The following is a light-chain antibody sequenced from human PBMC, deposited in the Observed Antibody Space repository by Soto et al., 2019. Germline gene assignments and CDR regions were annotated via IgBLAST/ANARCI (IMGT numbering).Light chain of an antibody. V-gene: IGKV3-11*01. Sequence: EIVLTQSPATLSLSPGERATLSCRASQSVSSYLAWYQQKAGQAPRLLIYDASNRATGIPARFSGSGPGTDFTLTISSLEPEDFAVYYCQHRSNWPLTFGGGTKVEIK. CDR3: QHRSNWPLT. CDR2: DAS. CDR1: QSVSSY. J-gene: IGKJ4*01.